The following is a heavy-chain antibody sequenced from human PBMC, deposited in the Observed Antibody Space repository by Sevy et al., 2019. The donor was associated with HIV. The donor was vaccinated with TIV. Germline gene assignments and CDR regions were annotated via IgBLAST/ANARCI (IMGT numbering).Heavy chain of an antibody. J-gene: IGHJ1*01. CDR3: AKGRYYYDSSGFNSQH. V-gene: IGHV3-23*01. CDR1: GFTFSSYA. Sequence: GGSLRLSCAASGFTFSSYAMSWVRQAPGKGLEWVSAISGSGGSTYYADSVKGRFTISRDNSKNTLYLQMNSLRAEDTAVYYCAKGRYYYDSSGFNSQHWGQGTLVTVSS. CDR2: ISGSGGST. D-gene: IGHD3-22*01.